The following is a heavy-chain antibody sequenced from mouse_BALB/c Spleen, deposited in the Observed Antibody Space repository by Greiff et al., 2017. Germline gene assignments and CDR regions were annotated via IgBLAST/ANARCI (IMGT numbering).Heavy chain of an antibody. V-gene: IGHV1S81*02. CDR1: GYTFTSYW. J-gene: IGHJ3*01. Sequence: VQLQQPGAELVKPGASVKLSCKASGYTFTSYWMHWVKQRPGQGLEWIGEINPSNGRTNYNEKFKSKATLTVDKSSSTAYMQLSSLTSEDSAVYYCARYVFAYWGQGTLVTVSA. CDR2: INPSNGRT. CDR3: ARYVFAY.